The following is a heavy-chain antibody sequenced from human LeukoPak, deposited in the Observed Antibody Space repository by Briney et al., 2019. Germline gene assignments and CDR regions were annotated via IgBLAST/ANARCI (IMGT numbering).Heavy chain of an antibody. Sequence: GGSLRLSCAASGFTFSDYYMSWIRQAPGKGLEWVSYISSGSTIYYADSVKGRFTISRDNAKNSLYLQMNSLRAEDTAVYYCARDLNGYNPFDYWGQGTLVTVSS. D-gene: IGHD5-24*01. CDR2: ISSGSTI. CDR3: ARDLNGYNPFDY. CDR1: GFTFSDYY. J-gene: IGHJ4*02. V-gene: IGHV3-11*04.